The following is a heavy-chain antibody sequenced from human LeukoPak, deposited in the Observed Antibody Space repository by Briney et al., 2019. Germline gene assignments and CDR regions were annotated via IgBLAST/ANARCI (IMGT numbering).Heavy chain of an antibody. J-gene: IGHJ4*02. V-gene: IGHV4-30-2*01. Sequence: SEPLSLTCTVSGGSISSGGYYWRWIRQPPGKGLEWIGYIYHSGSSHYDPSLKSRVTISVDTSKNQFSLKLSSVTAADTAVYYCAREHSYSNLYYFDYWGQGTLVTVSS. CDR2: IYHSGSS. CDR3: AREHSYSNLYYFDY. CDR1: GGSISSGGYY. D-gene: IGHD4-11*01.